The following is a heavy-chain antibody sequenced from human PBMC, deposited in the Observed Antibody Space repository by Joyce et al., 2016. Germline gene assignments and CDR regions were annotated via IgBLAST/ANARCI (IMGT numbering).Heavy chain of an antibody. CDR2: IYPSGTI. Sequence: QVQLQESGPRLVKPSQTLSLTCAVSGYSTNNDNWWGWVRQPPGKGLEWIGYIYPSGTISYNPPLKSRVSMSIDASENQFSMTLRSVTAADTAVYFCARSGDLGNFFDYWGQGTLVTVSS. V-gene: IGHV4-28*02. J-gene: IGHJ4*02. CDR3: ARSGDLGNFFDY. CDR1: GYSTNNDNW. D-gene: IGHD4-17*01.